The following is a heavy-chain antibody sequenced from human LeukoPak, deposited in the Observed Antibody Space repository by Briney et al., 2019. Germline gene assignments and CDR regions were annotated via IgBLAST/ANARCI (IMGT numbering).Heavy chain of an antibody. CDR3: AREVVVVPAKNWFDP. Sequence: ASVKVSCTASGYTFTSYGISWVRQAPGQGLEWMGWISAYNGNTNYAQKLQGGVTMTTDTSTSTAYMELRSLRSDDTAVYYCAREVVVVPAKNWFDPWGQGTLVTVSS. CDR2: ISAYNGNT. D-gene: IGHD2-2*01. CDR1: GYTFTSYG. J-gene: IGHJ5*02. V-gene: IGHV1-18*01.